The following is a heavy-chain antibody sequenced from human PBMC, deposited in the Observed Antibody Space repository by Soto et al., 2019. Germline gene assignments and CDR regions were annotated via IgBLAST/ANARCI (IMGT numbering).Heavy chain of an antibody. D-gene: IGHD1-20*01. CDR1: GGSISSGDYY. CDR3: ARGYETNWFDP. V-gene: IGHV4-30-4*01. Sequence: PSETLSLTCTVSGGSISSGDYYWSWIRQPPGKGLEWIGYIYYSGSTYYTPSLKSRVTISVDSSKNQFSLKLSSVTAADTAVYYCARGYETNWFDPWGQGTLVTVSS. CDR2: IYYSGST. J-gene: IGHJ5*02.